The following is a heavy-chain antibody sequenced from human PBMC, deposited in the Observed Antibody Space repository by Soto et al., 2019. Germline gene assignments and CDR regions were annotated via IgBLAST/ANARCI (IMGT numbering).Heavy chain of an antibody. Sequence: QFQLGNSGAGGKKPGASGKVSCKAPGYTFPTYAILWVRQPPGQRLEWMGGINPANGNTKYSQKFQGRVTITRDTSASTAYMELSSLRSEDTAVYYCARDPSFTGMDVWGQGTTVTVSS. CDR3: ARDPSFTGMDV. V-gene: IGHV1-3*01. CDR1: GYTFPTYA. D-gene: IGHD2-15*01. CDR2: INPANGNT. J-gene: IGHJ6*02.